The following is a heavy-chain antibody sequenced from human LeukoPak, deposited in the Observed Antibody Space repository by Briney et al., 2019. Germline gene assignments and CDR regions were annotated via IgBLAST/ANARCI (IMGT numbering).Heavy chain of an antibody. V-gene: IGHV3-7*01. D-gene: IGHD1-26*01. Sequence: GGSLRLSCAASGFTFSRYWMSWVRQAPGKGLEWVANIKQDGSQKSYVDSVKGRFTISRDNAKNSLYLHMNSLRAEDTAVYYCARTKVGANLFDYWGQGTLVTVSS. CDR3: ARTKVGANLFDY. CDR1: GFTFSRYW. CDR2: IKQDGSQK. J-gene: IGHJ4*02.